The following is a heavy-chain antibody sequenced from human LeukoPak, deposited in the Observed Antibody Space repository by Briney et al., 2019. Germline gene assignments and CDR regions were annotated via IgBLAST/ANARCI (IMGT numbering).Heavy chain of an antibody. CDR1: GFTFNAYT. V-gene: IGHV3-21*01. CDR3: ARGLVGAAFDY. J-gene: IGHJ4*02. Sequence: GGSLRLSCGASGFTFNAYTMHWVRQVPGKGLEWVSSMSSSRDYVFYADSVKGRFNIFRDNANQSLDLEMSSLRGEDTAIYYCARGLVGAAFDYWGRGTLVTVSS. D-gene: IGHD1-26*01. CDR2: MSSSRDYV.